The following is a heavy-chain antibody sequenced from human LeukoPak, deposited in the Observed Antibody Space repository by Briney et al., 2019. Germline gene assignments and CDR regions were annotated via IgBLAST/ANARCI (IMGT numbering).Heavy chain of an antibody. D-gene: IGHD2-8*01. Sequence: GGSLRLSCAASGFTVSDHHMDWVRQAPGKGLEWVARSRNKARTYTTEYAASVRGRFTNSRDDSKDSLYLQMNSLETEDTAVYFCVRSPPGNVLDYWGQGTLVTVSS. V-gene: IGHV3-72*01. CDR3: VRSPPGNVLDY. CDR1: GFTVSDHH. CDR2: SRNKARTYTT. J-gene: IGHJ4*02.